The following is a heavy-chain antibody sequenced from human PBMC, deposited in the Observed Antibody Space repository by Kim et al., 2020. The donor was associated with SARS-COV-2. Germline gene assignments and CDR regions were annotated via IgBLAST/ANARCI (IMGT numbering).Heavy chain of an antibody. V-gene: IGHV4-34*01. CDR1: GGSFSGYY. J-gene: IGHJ4*01. CDR2: INHSGST. CDR3: ARTTRITMVRGVINAFDY. D-gene: IGHD3-10*01. Sequence: SETLSLTCAVYGGSFSGYYWSWIRQPPGKGLEWIGEINHSGSTNYNPSLKSRVTISVDTSKNQFSLKLSSVTAADTAVYYCARTTRITMVRGVINAFDY.